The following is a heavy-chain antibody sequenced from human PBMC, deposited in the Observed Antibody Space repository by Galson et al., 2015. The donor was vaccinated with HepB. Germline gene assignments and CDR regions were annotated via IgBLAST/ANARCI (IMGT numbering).Heavy chain of an antibody. CDR3: AHRGYYDSSGYWGAFDI. CDR2: IYWDDDK. Sequence: PALVKPTQTLTLTCTFSGFSLSTSGVGVGWIRQPPGKALEWLALIYWDDDKRYSPSLKSRLTITKDTSKNQVVLTMTNMDPVDTATYYCAHRGYYDSSGYWGAFDIWGQGTMVTVSS. J-gene: IGHJ3*02. V-gene: IGHV2-5*02. CDR1: GFSLSTSGVG. D-gene: IGHD3-22*01.